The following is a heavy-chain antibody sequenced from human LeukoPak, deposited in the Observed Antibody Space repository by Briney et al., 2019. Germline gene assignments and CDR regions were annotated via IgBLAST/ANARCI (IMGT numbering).Heavy chain of an antibody. Sequence: PSGTLSLTCAVYGGSFSGYYWSWIRQPPGKGLEWIGEINHSGSTNYNPSLKSRVTISVDTSKNQFSLKLSSVTAADTAVYYCARAVEDCSGGSCYSFGTKTFDYWGQGTLVTVSS. V-gene: IGHV4-34*01. J-gene: IGHJ4*02. CDR2: INHSGST. CDR3: ARAVEDCSGGSCYSFGTKTFDY. CDR1: GGSFSGYY. D-gene: IGHD2-15*01.